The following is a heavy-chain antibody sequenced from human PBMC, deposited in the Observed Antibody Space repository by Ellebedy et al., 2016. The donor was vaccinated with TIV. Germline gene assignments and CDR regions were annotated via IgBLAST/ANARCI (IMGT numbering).Heavy chain of an antibody. V-gene: IGHV3-33*08. D-gene: IGHD6-19*01. Sequence: GGSLRLSCAASGFTFSSYGMHWVRQAPGKGLEWVAVIWYDGTKKFYAESVEGRFTISRDNSRNTLYLQMNSLRAEDTAVYHCARDPGIAEAATVPPNIGFDLWGQGTPVTVSS. CDR3: ARDPGIAEAATVPPNIGFDL. CDR1: GFTFSSYG. J-gene: IGHJ4*02. CDR2: IWYDGTKK.